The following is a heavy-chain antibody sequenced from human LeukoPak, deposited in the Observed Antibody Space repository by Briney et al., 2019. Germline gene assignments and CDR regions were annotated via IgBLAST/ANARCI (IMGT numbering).Heavy chain of an antibody. V-gene: IGHV1-2*02. D-gene: IGHD5-18*01. CDR3: AGGGGYSYDYQAY. Sequence: ASVKVSCKASGYTFTDYYLHWVRQAPGQGLEWMGWINPNSGGTNYAQKFQGRVTLTRDTSITTAYVELSRLRSDDTAVYYCAGGGGYSYDYQAYWGRGTLVTVSS. CDR2: INPNSGGT. CDR1: GYTFTDYY. J-gene: IGHJ4*02.